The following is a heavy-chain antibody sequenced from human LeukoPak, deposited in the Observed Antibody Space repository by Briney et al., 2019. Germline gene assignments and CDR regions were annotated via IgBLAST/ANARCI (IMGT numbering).Heavy chain of an antibody. CDR2: IYSSGST. CDR3: ARGKGSYMGPSLDFDF. J-gene: IGHJ4*02. CDR1: GGSISSHY. Sequence: NPSETLSLTCTVSGGSISSHYWNWIRQPPEKGLEWIGYIYSSGSTNYNPSLKSRVTISRGTSKNHFSLKVTSVTAADTAVYYCARGKGSYMGPSLDFDFWGQGILVTVSS. V-gene: IGHV4-59*11. D-gene: IGHD1-26*01.